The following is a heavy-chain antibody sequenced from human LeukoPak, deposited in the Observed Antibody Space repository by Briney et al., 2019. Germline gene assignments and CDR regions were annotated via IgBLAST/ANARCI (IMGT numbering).Heavy chain of an antibody. V-gene: IGHV3-48*03. CDR2: ISSSGSTI. Sequence: PGGSLRLSCVASGFTFSSYEMNWVRQAPGKGQEWVSYISSSGSTIYYADSVKGRFTISRDNAKNSLYLQMNSLRAEDTAVYYCARDYYGDYGDWGQGTLVTVSS. D-gene: IGHD4-17*01. J-gene: IGHJ4*02. CDR1: GFTFSSYE. CDR3: ARDYYGDYGD.